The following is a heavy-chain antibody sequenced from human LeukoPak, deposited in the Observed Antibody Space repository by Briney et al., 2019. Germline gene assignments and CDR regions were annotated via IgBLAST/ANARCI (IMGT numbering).Heavy chain of an antibody. D-gene: IGHD6-25*01. CDR2: IYYSGST. CDR3: ATWLRGSGYYSY. V-gene: IGHV4-39*07. Sequence: SETLSLTCTVSGGSISSSSYYWGWIRQPPGKGLEWIGSIYYSGSTYYNPSLKSRVTISVDTSKNQFSLMLSSVTAADTAVYYCATWLRGSGYYSYWGQGTLVTVSS. CDR1: GGSISSSSYY. J-gene: IGHJ4*02.